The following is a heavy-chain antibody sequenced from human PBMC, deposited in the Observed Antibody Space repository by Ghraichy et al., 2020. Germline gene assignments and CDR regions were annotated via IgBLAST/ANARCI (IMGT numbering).Heavy chain of an antibody. J-gene: IGHJ6*02. CDR1: GYTFTGYY. CDR3: ARGYSGYDSVTYYYYGMDV. V-gene: IGHV1-2*04. D-gene: IGHD5-12*01. CDR2: INPNSGGT. Sequence: ASVKVSCKASGYTFTGYYMHWVRQAPGQGLEWMGWINPNSGGTNYAQKFQGWVTMTRDTSISTAYMELSRLRSDDTAVYYCARGYSGYDSVTYYYYGMDVWGQGTTVTVSS.